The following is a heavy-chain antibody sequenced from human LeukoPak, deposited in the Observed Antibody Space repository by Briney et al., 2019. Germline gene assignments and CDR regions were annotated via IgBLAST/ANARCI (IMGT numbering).Heavy chain of an antibody. J-gene: IGHJ6*02. Sequence: SETLSLTCAVYGGSFSGYYWSWIRQPPGKGLEWIGEINHSGSTNYNPSLKSRVTISVDTSKNQFSLKLSSVTAADTAVYYCARSRFGELFFSRRYYGMDVWGQGTTVTVSS. CDR2: INHSGST. D-gene: IGHD3-10*01. CDR1: GGSFSGYY. CDR3: ARSRFGELFFSRRYYGMDV. V-gene: IGHV4-34*01.